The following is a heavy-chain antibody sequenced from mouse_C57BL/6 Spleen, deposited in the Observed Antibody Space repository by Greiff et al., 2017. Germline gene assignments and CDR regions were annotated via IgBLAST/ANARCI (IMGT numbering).Heavy chain of an antibody. Sequence: VQLQQSGPELVKPGASVKIPCKASGYTFTDYNMDWVKQSHGKGLEWIGDINPNNGGTIYNQKFKGKATVTVDKSSSTAYMELRSLTSEDTAVYYCARDRGITTLDYAMDYWGQGTSVTVSS. CDR2: INPNNGGT. J-gene: IGHJ4*01. V-gene: IGHV1-18*01. CDR3: ARDRGITTLDYAMDY. CDR1: GYTFTDYN. D-gene: IGHD1-1*01.